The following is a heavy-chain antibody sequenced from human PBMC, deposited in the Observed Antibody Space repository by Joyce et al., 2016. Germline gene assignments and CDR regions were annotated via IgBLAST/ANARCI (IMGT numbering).Heavy chain of an antibody. CDR1: GFTFSSYD. CDR2: ITYRGATI. V-gene: IGHV3-48*03. CDR3: ARVTLTADDY. Sequence: EVQLVESGGGLVQPGGSLRLSCAASGFTFSSYDMNWVRQAPGRGLEWISDITYRGATISYADSAKGRSTISRDNAKNTLYLQMNNLRAEDTAVYYCARVTLTADDYWGQGTLVTVSS. J-gene: IGHJ4*02. D-gene: IGHD1-14*01.